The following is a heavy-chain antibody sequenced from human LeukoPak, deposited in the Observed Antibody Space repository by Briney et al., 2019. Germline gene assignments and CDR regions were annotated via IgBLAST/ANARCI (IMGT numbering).Heavy chain of an antibody. CDR1: GFTFSSYG. CDR2: ISYDGSNK. J-gene: IGHJ4*02. CDR3: AKDIGQWLVRGNDY. D-gene: IGHD6-19*01. V-gene: IGHV3-30*18. Sequence: PGGSLRLSCAASGFTFSSYGMHWVRQAPGKGLEWVAVISYDGSNKYYADSVKGRFTISRDNSKNTLYPQMNSLRAEDTAVYYCAKDIGQWLVRGNDYWGQGTLVTVSS.